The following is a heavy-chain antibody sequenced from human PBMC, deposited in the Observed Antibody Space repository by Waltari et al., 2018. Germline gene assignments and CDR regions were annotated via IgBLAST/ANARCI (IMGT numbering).Heavy chain of an antibody. J-gene: IGHJ6*03. V-gene: IGHV4-59*01. D-gene: IGHD2-21*01. Sequence: LTCTVSGGSISSYYWSWIRQPPGKGLEWIGYIYYSGSTNYNPSLKSRVTISVDTSKNQFSLKLSSVTAADTAVYYCARVPSLGSISDYYMDVWGKGTTVTVSS. CDR1: GGSISSYY. CDR2: IYYSGST. CDR3: ARVPSLGSISDYYMDV.